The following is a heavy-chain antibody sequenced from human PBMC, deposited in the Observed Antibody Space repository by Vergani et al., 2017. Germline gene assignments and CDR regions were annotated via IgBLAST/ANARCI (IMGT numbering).Heavy chain of an antibody. Sequence: QVQLVQSGAEVKKPGASVKVSCKASGYTFTSYAMHWVRQAPGQRLEWMGWINAGNGNTKYSQKFQGRVTITRDTSASTAYMELSSLRSEETAVYYCARDREDYYYYYYMDVWGKGTTVTVSS. J-gene: IGHJ6*03. CDR3: ARDREDYYYYYYMDV. CDR1: GYTFTSYA. CDR2: INAGNGNT. V-gene: IGHV1-3*01.